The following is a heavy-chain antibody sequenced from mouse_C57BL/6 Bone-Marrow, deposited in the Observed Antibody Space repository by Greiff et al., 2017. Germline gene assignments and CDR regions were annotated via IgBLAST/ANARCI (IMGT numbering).Heavy chain of an antibody. CDR2: ISYDGSN. D-gene: IGHD4-1*01. CDR1: GYSITSGYY. J-gene: IGHJ3*01. CDR3: ARGVWEAWFAY. V-gene: IGHV3-6*01. Sequence: DVKLQESGPGLVKPSQSLSLTCSVTGYSITSGYYWNWIRQFPGNKLEWMGYISYDGSNNYNPSLKNRISITRDTSKNQFCLQLNSVTTEDTATYYCARGVWEAWFAYWGQGTLVTVSA.